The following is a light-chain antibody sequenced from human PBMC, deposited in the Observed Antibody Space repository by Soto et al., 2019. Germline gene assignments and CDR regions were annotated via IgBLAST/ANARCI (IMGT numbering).Light chain of an antibody. CDR2: EVN. CDR1: SSNIGTYT. CDR3: SSSTDTSIL. Sequence: QSVLTQPPSASAPPGQGVTISCSGTSSNIGTYTVNWYQQLPETAPKLIIYEVNYRPSGVSSRFSGSRSGNTVSLTISGLQAEDEAHYYCSSSTDTSILFGGGTQLTVL. V-gene: IGLV1-44*01. J-gene: IGLJ7*01.